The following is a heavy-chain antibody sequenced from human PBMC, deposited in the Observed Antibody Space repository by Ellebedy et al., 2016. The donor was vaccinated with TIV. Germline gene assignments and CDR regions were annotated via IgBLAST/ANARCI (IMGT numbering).Heavy chain of an antibody. V-gene: IGHV3-23*01. Sequence: GESLKISCAASGFTFNKYAMSWVRQAPGQGLEWVAAISGSGRRIYYGDSVKGRFTISRDTSRSTLYLQMEPLRAEDTAVYHCARFHGDYHPYYFDYWGQGTLVSVSS. CDR2: ISGSGRRI. D-gene: IGHD4-17*01. CDR1: GFTFNKYA. J-gene: IGHJ4*02. CDR3: ARFHGDYHPYYFDY.